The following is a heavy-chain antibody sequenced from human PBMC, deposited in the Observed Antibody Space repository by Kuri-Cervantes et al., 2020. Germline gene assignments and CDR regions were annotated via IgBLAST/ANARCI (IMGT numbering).Heavy chain of an antibody. CDR3: ARGRGGGWYHAFDI. J-gene: IGHJ3*02. CDR2: ISYDGSHK. Sequence: GGSLRLSCAASGFTFSNYGMHWVRQAPGKGLEWVAVISYDGSHKYYADSVKGRFTISRDNSKNTLYLQMNSLRAEDTAVYYCARGRGGGWYHAFDIWGQGKMVTVSS. D-gene: IGHD6-19*01. V-gene: IGHV3-30-3*01. CDR1: GFTFSNYG.